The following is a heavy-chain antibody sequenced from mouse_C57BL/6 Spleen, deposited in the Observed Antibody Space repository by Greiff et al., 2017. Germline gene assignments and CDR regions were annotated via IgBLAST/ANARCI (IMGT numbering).Heavy chain of an antibody. V-gene: IGHV3-6*01. J-gene: IGHJ2*01. CDR3: AREEGYYAYFDY. D-gene: IGHD1-1*02. Sequence: EVQLVESGPGLVKPSQSLSLTCSVTGYSITSGYYWNWIRQFPGNKLEWMGYISYDGSNNYNPSLKNRISITRDTSKNQFFLKLNSVTTEDTATYYCAREEGYYAYFDYWGQGTTLTVSS. CDR2: ISYDGSN. CDR1: GYSITSGYY.